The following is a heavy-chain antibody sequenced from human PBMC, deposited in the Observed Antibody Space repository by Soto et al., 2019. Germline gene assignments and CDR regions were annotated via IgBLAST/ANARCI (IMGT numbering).Heavy chain of an antibody. CDR1: GGTFSSYA. CDR2: IIPIFGTA. D-gene: IGHD6-6*01. V-gene: IGHV1-69*06. Sequence: QVQLVQSRAEVMKPGSSVKVSCKASGGTFSSYAISWVRQAPGQGLEWMGGIIPIFGTANYAQKFQGRVTITADKSTSTAYMELSSLRSEDTAVYYCARGRRTGQLNYYGMDVWGQGTTVTVSS. CDR3: ARGRRTGQLNYYGMDV. J-gene: IGHJ6*02.